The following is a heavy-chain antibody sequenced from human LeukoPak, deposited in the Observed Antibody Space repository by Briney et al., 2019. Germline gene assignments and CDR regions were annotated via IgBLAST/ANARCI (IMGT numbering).Heavy chain of an antibody. J-gene: IGHJ5*02. CDR3: ARGGSSWYYWFDP. CDR1: GGTFSSYA. Sequence: SVKVSCKASGGTFSSYAISWVGQAPGQGLEWMGGSIPIFGTANYAQKFQGRVTITADESTSTAYIELSSLRSEDTAVYYCARGGSSWYYWFDPWGQGTLVTVSS. V-gene: IGHV1-69*01. CDR2: SIPIFGTA. D-gene: IGHD6-13*01.